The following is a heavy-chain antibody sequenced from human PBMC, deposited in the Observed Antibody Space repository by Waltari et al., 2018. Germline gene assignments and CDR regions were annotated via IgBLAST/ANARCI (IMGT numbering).Heavy chain of an antibody. Sequence: QLQLQESGPGLVKPSETLSLTCTVSGGSISSSSSYCAWIRQPPGKGLGWIGSIYYSGSTYYNPSLKSRVTISVDTSKNQFSLKLSSVTAADTAVYYCARHPGYCSSTSCYAFDIWGQGTMVTVSS. CDR1: GGSISSSSSY. V-gene: IGHV4-39*01. J-gene: IGHJ3*02. D-gene: IGHD2-2*01. CDR3: ARHPGYCSSTSCYAFDI. CDR2: IYYSGST.